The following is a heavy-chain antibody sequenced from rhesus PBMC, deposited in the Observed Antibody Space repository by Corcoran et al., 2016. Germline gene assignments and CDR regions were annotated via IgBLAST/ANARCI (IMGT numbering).Heavy chain of an antibody. V-gene: IGHV4-160*01. CDR2: IYGSGGST. CDR3: ARKGGSYYSRFDY. CDR1: GGSLSSNY. J-gene: IGHJ4*01. Sequence: QVQLQESGPGLVKPSETLYLTCAVSGGSLSSNYWSWIRPPPRTGLEWIGRIYGSGGSTDYNPSLKSRVTISTDTSKNQFSLKLSSVTAADTAVYYCARKGGSYYSRFDYWGQGVLVTVSS. D-gene: IGHD3-16*01.